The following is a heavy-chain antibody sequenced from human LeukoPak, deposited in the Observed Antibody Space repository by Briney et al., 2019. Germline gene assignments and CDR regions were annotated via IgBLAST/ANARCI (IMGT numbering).Heavy chain of an antibody. Sequence: SSETLSHTCSVSGGPISSYYWSWLRQPAGKGLEWIGRIYTSGSTNYNPSHRSRVTMSVDTTKNQFFLKLSSVTAADTAVYYCARGLPQRVTIFGVVHNWFDPWGQRTLVTVSS. CDR3: ARGLPQRVTIFGVVHNWFDP. D-gene: IGHD3-3*01. J-gene: IGHJ5*02. CDR1: GGPISSYY. V-gene: IGHV4-4*07. CDR2: IYTSGST.